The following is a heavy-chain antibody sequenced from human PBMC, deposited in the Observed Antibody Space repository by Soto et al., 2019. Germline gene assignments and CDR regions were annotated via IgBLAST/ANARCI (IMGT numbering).Heavy chain of an antibody. Sequence: SETLSLTCTVSGGSISSGDYYWSWIRQPPGKGLEWIGYIYYSGSTYYNPSLKSRVTISVDTSKNQFSLKLSSVTAADTAVYYCARGEDSSNWFDPWGQGTLVTVSS. CDR1: GGSISSGDYY. D-gene: IGHD2-15*01. V-gene: IGHV4-30-4*01. CDR2: IYYSGST. CDR3: ARGEDSSNWFDP. J-gene: IGHJ5*02.